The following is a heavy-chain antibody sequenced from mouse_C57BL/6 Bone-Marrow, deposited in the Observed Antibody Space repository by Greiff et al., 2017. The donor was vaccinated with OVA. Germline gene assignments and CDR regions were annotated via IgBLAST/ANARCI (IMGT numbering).Heavy chain of an antibody. CDR2: IRSKSSNYAT. Sequence: EVMLVESGGGLVQPKGSLKLSCAASGFTFNTYAMHWVRQAPGKGLEWVARIRSKSSNYATYYADSVKDRFTISRDDSQSMLYLQMNNLKTEDTAMYYCVGGLLRTLGNAMDYWGQGTSVTVSS. V-gene: IGHV10-3*01. CDR3: VGGLLRTLGNAMDY. J-gene: IGHJ4*01. CDR1: GFTFNTYA. D-gene: IGHD2-3*01.